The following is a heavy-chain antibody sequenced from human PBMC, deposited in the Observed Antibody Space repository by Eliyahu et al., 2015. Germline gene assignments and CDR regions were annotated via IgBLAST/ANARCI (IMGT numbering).Heavy chain of an antibody. V-gene: IGHV4-59*01. D-gene: IGHD6-19*01. CDR2: IYYSGST. CDR1: GGSISSYY. J-gene: IGHJ4*02. Sequence: QVQLQESGPGLVKPSETLSLTCTVSGGSISSYYWSWIRQPPGKGLEWIGYIYYSGSTNYHPPLKSRVTISVDTSKNQFSLKLSSVTAADTAVYYCARVLTGRALSSSGWLYYFDYWGQGTLVTVSS. CDR3: ARVLTGRALSSSGWLYYFDY.